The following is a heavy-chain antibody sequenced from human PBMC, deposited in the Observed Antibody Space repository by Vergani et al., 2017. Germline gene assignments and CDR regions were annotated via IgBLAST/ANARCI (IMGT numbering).Heavy chain of an antibody. CDR3: ARDQSIAAAGAWDDAFDI. D-gene: IGHD6-13*01. V-gene: IGHV3-30*19. Sequence: QVQLVESGGGVVQPGRSLRLSCAASGFTFSSYGMHWVRQAPGKGLEWVAVISYDGSNKYYADSVKGRFTISRDNSKNTLYLQMNSLRAEDTAVDYCARDQSIAAAGAWDDAFDIWGQGTMVTVSS. J-gene: IGHJ3*02. CDR1: GFTFSSYG. CDR2: ISYDGSNK.